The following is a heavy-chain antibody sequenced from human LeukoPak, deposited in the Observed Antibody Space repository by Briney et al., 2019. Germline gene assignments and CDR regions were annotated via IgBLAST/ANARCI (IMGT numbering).Heavy chain of an antibody. D-gene: IGHD2-2*02. CDR3: ARDPTGYCSSASCYTAY. CDR1: GYYISDGYY. Sequence: PSEILSLTCTVSGYYISDGYYWGWIRQPPGKGLEWIGSFYHSGSTYYNPSLKSRVTISADTSKNQFSLKLSSVTAADTAVYYCARDPTGYCSSASCYTAYWGQGTPVTVSS. V-gene: IGHV4-38-2*02. J-gene: IGHJ4*02. CDR2: FYHSGST.